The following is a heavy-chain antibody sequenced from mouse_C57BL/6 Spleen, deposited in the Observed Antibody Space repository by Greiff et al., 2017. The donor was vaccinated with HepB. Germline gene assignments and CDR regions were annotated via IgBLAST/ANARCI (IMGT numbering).Heavy chain of an antibody. Sequence: VQLQQPGAELVRPGSSVKLSCKASGYTFTSYWMDWVKQRPGQGLEWIGNIYPSDSETHYNQKFKDKATLTVDKSSSTAYMQLSSLTSEDSAVYYCARLGASYYFDYWGQGTTLTVSS. CDR3: ARLGASYYFDY. J-gene: IGHJ2*01. V-gene: IGHV1-61*01. CDR2: IYPSDSET. CDR1: GYTFTSYW. D-gene: IGHD6-1*01.